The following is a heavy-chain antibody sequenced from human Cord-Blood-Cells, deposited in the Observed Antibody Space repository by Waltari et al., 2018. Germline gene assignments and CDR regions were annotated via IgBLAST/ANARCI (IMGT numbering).Heavy chain of an antibody. J-gene: IGHJ4*02. CDR1: GGSFSGYY. Sequence: QVQLQQWGAGLLKPSETLSLTCAVYGGSFSGYYWSWIRQPPGKGLEWIGEINHSGSTNYNPSRESRVTISVDTSNTQFSLKLSSVTAADTAVYYCAAGYYFDYWGQGTLVTVSS. V-gene: IGHV4-34*01. D-gene: IGHD3-9*01. CDR3: AAGYYFDY. CDR2: INHSGST.